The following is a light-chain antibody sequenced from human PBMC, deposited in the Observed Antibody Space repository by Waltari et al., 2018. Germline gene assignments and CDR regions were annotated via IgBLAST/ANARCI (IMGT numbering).Light chain of an antibody. Sequence: DIQMTQSPSSLSASVGDRVTITCQPSQDISNYLNWYQQKPGKAPKLLIYDASNLETGVPSRFSGSGSGTDFTFTISSLQPEDIATYYCQQYDNLLITFGQGTRLEIK. CDR3: QQYDNLLIT. V-gene: IGKV1-33*01. CDR1: QDISNY. J-gene: IGKJ5*01. CDR2: DAS.